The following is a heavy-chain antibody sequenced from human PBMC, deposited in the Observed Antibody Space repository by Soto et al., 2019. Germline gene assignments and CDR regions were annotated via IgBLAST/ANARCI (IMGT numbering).Heavy chain of an antibody. CDR3: ARDPPRFYYNGMDV. J-gene: IGHJ6*02. D-gene: IGHD4-17*01. CDR1: GFNFSSYE. Sequence: QPGGSLRLSCAASGFNFSSYEMNWVRQAPGKGLEWISYISFSGSTKNYADSVKGRFTISRDNAKNSLFLQMNSLRAEDTAVYYCARDPPRFYYNGMDVWGQGTTVTVSS. CDR2: ISFSGSTK. V-gene: IGHV3-48*03.